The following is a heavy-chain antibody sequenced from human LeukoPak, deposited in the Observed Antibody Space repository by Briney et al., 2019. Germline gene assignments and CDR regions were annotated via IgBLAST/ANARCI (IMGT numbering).Heavy chain of an antibody. CDR1: GFIFSSYG. CDR2: ISYDGGNI. J-gene: IGHJ3*02. CDR3: AKRGYCRGGTCFSHDAFDI. Sequence: EPGGSLRLSCAASGFIFSSYGMHWVRQAPGKGLEWVAVISYDGGNISYTDSVKGRFTISRDNSKNTLYLQMNSLRAEDTAVYYYAKRGYCRGGTCFSHDAFDIWGQGTMVTVSS. V-gene: IGHV3-30*18. D-gene: IGHD2-15*01.